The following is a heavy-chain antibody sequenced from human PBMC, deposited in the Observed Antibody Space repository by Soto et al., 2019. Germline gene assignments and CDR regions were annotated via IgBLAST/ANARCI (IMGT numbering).Heavy chain of an antibody. CDR1: GFTFSNYA. D-gene: IGHD3-16*01. CDR2: ISATGGGT. CDR3: AKDRRAGGNSAFYFDF. J-gene: IGHJ4*02. V-gene: IGHV3-23*01. Sequence: GGSLRLSCAASGFTFSNYAINWVRQAPGKGLEWVSLISATGGGTYYADSVKGRFTISRDNSHNTLYLQVHSLTAEDTAVYYCAKDRRAGGNSAFYFDFWGQGAQVTVS.